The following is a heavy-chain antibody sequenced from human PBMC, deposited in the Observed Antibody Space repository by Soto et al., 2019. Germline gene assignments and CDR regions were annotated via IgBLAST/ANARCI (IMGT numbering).Heavy chain of an antibody. CDR2: IIPILGIA. CDR3: ARDLNYYGSGSYPNWFDP. J-gene: IGHJ5*02. CDR1: GGTFSSYT. Sequence: ASVKVSCKASGGTFSSYTISWVRQAPGQGLEWMGRIIPILGIANYAQKFQGRVTITADKSMSTAYMELSSLRSEDTAVYYCARDLNYYGSGSYPNWFDPWGQGTLVTVSS. V-gene: IGHV1-69*04. D-gene: IGHD3-10*01.